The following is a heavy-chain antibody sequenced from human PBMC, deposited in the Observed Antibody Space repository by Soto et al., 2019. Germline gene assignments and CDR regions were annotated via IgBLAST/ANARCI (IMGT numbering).Heavy chain of an antibody. D-gene: IGHD6-6*01. CDR3: ASGAARTYYYYYGMDV. Sequence: XSAKVSFKASGGTFISYAISWVREAPGQGLEWMGGIIPIFGTANYAQKFQGRVTITADESTSTAYMELSSLRSEDTAVYYCASGAARTYYYYYGMDVWGQGATVTVSS. V-gene: IGHV1-69*13. J-gene: IGHJ6*02. CDR1: GGTFISYA. CDR2: IIPIFGTA.